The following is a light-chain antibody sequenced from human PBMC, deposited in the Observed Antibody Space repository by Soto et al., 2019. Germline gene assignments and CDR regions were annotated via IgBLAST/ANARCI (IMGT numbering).Light chain of an antibody. CDR3: GSWDSSLSAYV. V-gene: IGLV1-51*01. CDR2: DDD. Sequence: QSALTRPPSVSAAPGQRVTISCSGSSSNIGGNSVSWYQQLPGTAPKLLIYDDDKRPSGIPDRFSGSKSGTSATLGITGFQTGVEADYYCGSWDSSLSAYVFGTGTKVTVL. CDR1: SSNIGGNS. J-gene: IGLJ1*01.